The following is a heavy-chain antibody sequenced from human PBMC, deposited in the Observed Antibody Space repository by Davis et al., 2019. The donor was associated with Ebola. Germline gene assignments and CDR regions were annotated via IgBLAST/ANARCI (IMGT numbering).Heavy chain of an antibody. J-gene: IGHJ3*02. D-gene: IGHD2-21*01. V-gene: IGHV3-23*01. Sequence: GGSLRLSCTDSVITFSSYAMTWVRQAPGKGLEWVSAISGSGGSTYYADSVKGRFTISRDNSKNTLYLQMDSLRAEDTAVYYCARDPILWWWGAGDAFDIWGQGTMVTVSS. CDR1: VITFSSYA. CDR2: ISGSGGST. CDR3: ARDPILWWWGAGDAFDI.